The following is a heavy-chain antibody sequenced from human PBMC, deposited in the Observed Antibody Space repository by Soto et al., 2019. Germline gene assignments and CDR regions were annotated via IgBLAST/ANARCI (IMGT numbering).Heavy chain of an antibody. D-gene: IGHD2-15*01. CDR1: GYTFTSYG. Sequence: GASVKVSCKASGYTFTSYGISWVRQAPGQGLEWMGRISAYNGNTNYAQKLQGRVTMTTDTSTSTVYMELSSLRSEDTAVYYCARFDRYCSGGSCYNGFDYWGQGTLVTVSS. CDR3: ARFDRYCSGGSCYNGFDY. CDR2: ISAYNGNT. V-gene: IGHV1-18*01. J-gene: IGHJ4*02.